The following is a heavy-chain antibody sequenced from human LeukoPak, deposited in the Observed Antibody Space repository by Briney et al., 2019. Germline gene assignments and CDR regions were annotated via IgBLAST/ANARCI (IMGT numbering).Heavy chain of an antibody. CDR1: GYSFTSYW. CDR2: IYPGDSDT. Sequence: GESLKISCKGSGYSFTSYWIGWVRQMPGEGLEWMGIIYPGDSDTRYSPSFQGQVTISADKSISTAYLQWSSLKASDTAVYYCARTTVTRWPDYWGQGTLVTVSS. CDR3: ARTTVTRWPDY. V-gene: IGHV5-51*01. J-gene: IGHJ4*02. D-gene: IGHD4-11*01.